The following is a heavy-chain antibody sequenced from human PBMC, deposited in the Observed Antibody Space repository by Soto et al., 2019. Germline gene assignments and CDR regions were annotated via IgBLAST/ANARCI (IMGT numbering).Heavy chain of an antibody. V-gene: IGHV3-74*01. CDR2: IKGEGSRT. D-gene: IGHD3-3*01. CDR1: GFPFGSYW. Sequence: EVQVVESGGGLVQPGGSLRLPCVVSGFPFGSYWWHWVRQAPGKGRVCVSWIKGEGSRTETADSVKGRFTISRDNAKNMLYLQMNSLRDEDTAVYYCARGTIRGQGTLVTVSS. J-gene: IGHJ4*02. CDR3: ARGTI.